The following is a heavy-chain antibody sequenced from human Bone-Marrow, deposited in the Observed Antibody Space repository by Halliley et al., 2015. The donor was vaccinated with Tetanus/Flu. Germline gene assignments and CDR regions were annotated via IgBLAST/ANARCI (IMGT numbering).Heavy chain of an antibody. V-gene: IGHV4-39*01. J-gene: IGHJ6*02. CDR1: GGSISSSNYY. Sequence: LRLSCTVSGGSISSSNYYWGWIRQPPGKGPEWIGSISDSGSTYYNPSLKSRLTISVDTSKNQFSLKLSSVTAADTAVYYCARGLAMDVWGQGTTVTVSS. CDR2: ISDSGST. CDR3: ARGLAMDV.